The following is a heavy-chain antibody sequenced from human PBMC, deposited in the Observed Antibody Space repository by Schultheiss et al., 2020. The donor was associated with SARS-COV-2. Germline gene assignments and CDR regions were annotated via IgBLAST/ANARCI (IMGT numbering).Heavy chain of an antibody. CDR1: GFTFSNAW. CDR3: AKDHGVTTSYFDY. J-gene: IGHJ4*02. V-gene: IGHV3-15*01. CDR2: IKSKTDGGTT. D-gene: IGHD4-17*01. Sequence: GGSLRLSCAASGFTFSNAWMSWVRQAPGKGLEWVGRIKSKTDGGTTDYAAPVKGRFTISRDDSKNTLYLQMNSLKTEDTAVYYCAKDHGVTTSYFDYWGQGTLVTVSS.